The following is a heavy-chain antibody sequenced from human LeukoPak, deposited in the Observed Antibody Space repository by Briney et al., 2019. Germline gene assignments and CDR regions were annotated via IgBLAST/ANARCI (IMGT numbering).Heavy chain of an antibody. D-gene: IGHD2-15*01. V-gene: IGHV4-34*01. CDR1: GGSFSGYY. Sequence: SETLSLTCAVYGGSFSGYYWSWIRQPPGKGLEWIGEINHSGSTNYNPSLKSRVTISVDTSKNQFSLKLISVTGADTAVYYCERLRSCSGGSCYSPLFDPWGQGTLVTVSS. CDR3: ERLRSCSGGSCYSPLFDP. J-gene: IGHJ5*02. CDR2: INHSGST.